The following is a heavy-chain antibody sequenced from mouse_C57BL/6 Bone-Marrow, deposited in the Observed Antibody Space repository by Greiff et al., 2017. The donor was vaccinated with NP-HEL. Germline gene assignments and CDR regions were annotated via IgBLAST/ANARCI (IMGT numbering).Heavy chain of an antibody. CDR2: INPNYGTT. J-gene: IGHJ3*01. Sequence: EVQRVESGPELVKPGASVKISCKASGYSFTDYNMNWVKQSNGKSLEWIGVINPNYGTTSYNQKFKGKATLTVDQSSSTAYMQLNSLTSEDSAVYYCARGGYYGSSWAWFAYWGQGTLVTVSA. D-gene: IGHD1-1*01. CDR3: ARGGYYGSSWAWFAY. CDR1: GYSFTDYN. V-gene: IGHV1-39*01.